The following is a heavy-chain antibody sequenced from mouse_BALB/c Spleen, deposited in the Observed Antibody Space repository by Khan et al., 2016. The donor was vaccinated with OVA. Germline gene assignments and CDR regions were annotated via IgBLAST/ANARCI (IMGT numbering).Heavy chain of an antibody. CDR1: GYTFIDFY. CDR2: IYPGSGNT. J-gene: IGHJ2*02. Sequence: QVQLQQPGTELARPGASVNLSCKASGYTFIDFYITWVKQRTGQDLEWIGEIYPGSGNTYYNEKFKGKAKLTADKSSNTAYMQLSSLTSEDSAVYFCARMDTTSLDYWGQGTSLTVSS. D-gene: IGHD2-3*01. V-gene: IGHV1-77*01. CDR3: ARMDTTSLDY.